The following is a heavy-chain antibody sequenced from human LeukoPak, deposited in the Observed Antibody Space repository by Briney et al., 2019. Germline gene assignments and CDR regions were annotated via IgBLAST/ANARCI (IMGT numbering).Heavy chain of an antibody. V-gene: IGHV4-39*07. J-gene: IGHJ4*02. D-gene: IGHD6-19*01. CDR2: IYYSGST. CDR1: GGSISSSSYY. CDR3: ATGGGIAVAGV. Sequence: PSETLSLTCTVPGGSISSSSYYWSWIRQPPGRGLEYIGSIYYSGSTYYNLSLKSRVTVSVDTSKNQFSLKLNSVTAADTAVYYCATGGGIAVAGVWGQGTLVTVSS.